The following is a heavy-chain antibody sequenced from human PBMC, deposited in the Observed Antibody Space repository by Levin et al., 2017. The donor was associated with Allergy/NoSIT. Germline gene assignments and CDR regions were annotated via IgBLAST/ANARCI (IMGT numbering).Heavy chain of an antibody. CDR2: IYGGDSDT. V-gene: IGHV5-51*01. Sequence: GASVKVSCKASGYRFTNYWIGWVRQMPGKGLEWMGIIYGGDSDTRYSPSFHGQVIISADKSLTTAYLQGNSLKASDTAMYYCARRDAYNFWFFDYWGQGTLVTVSS. J-gene: IGHJ4*02. CDR1: GYRFTNYW. D-gene: IGHD5-24*01. CDR3: ARRDAYNFWFFDY.